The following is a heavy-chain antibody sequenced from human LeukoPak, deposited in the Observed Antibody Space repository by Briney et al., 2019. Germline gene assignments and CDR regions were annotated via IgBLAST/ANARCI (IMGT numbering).Heavy chain of an antibody. J-gene: IGHJ4*02. CDR3: ARGPVWTYCDFWSGFRTPTFDY. D-gene: IGHD3-3*01. Sequence: SVTVSCTASGGTFSSYAISWVRQAPGQGLEWMGGTIPIFGTANYAQKFLGRVTITADESTSTAYMELSSLRSEDTAVYYCARGPVWTYCDFWSGFRTPTFDYWGQGTLVTVSS. V-gene: IGHV1-69*13. CDR1: GGTFSSYA. CDR2: TIPIFGTA.